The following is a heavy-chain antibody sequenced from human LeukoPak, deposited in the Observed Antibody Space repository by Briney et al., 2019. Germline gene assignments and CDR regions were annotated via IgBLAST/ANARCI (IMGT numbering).Heavy chain of an antibody. J-gene: IGHJ5*02. Sequence: PSETLSLTCAVYGGSFSGCYWSWIRQPPGKGLEWIGEINHSGSTNYNPSLKSRVTISVDTSKNQFSLKLSSVTAADTAVYYCARFKYWQLGSLDPWGQGTLVTVSS. CDR1: GGSFSGCY. V-gene: IGHV4-34*01. D-gene: IGHD1-26*01. CDR3: ARFKYWQLGSLDP. CDR2: INHSGST.